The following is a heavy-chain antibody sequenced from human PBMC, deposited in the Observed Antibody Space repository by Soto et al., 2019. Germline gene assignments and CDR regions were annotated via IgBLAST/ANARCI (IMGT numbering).Heavy chain of an antibody. D-gene: IGHD2-2*01. Sequence: GASVKVSCKASGYTFTSYGISWVRQAPGQGLEWMGWISAYNGNTNYAQKFQGRVTITADKSTSTAYMELSSLRSEDTAVYYCARGREDIVVVPAALVYWGQGTLVTVSS. J-gene: IGHJ4*02. V-gene: IGHV1-18*01. CDR1: GYTFTSYG. CDR3: ARGREDIVVVPAALVY. CDR2: ISAYNGNT.